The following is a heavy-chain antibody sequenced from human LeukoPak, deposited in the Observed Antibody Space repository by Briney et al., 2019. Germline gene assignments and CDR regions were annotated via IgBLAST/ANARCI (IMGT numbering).Heavy chain of an antibody. V-gene: IGHV1-2*02. D-gene: IGHD4-23*01. J-gene: IGHJ3*02. Sequence: ASVKVSCKASGYTFTAYYIHWVRQAPGQGLEWMGWINPTSGGTNYALKFRGRVTMTRDTSISTASMELSRLISDDTAVYYCARPQDHGGNVENFNIWGQGTMVTVSS. CDR2: INPTSGGT. CDR1: GYTFTAYY. CDR3: ARPQDHGGNVENFNI.